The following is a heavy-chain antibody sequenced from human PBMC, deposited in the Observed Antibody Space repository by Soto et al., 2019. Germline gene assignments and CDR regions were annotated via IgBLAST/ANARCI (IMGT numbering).Heavy chain of an antibody. CDR1: GITFSNAW. CDR2: VKRQTEGAKT. D-gene: IGHD7-27*01. CDR3: TTENWGRGDY. J-gene: IGHJ4*02. V-gene: IGHV3-15*01. Sequence: EVQLVESGGDLVKPGESLRLSCVASGITFSNAWLCWVRQAPGKGLEWVARVKRQTEGAKTDYAAPVKGRFTISRDDSKDTVYLQMNSLGIEDTAVYYCTTENWGRGDYWGQGTLVTVSS.